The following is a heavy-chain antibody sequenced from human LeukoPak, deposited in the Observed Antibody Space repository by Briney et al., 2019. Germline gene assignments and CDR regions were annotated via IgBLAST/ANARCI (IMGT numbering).Heavy chain of an antibody. CDR2: IYFSGTT. D-gene: IGHD1-14*01. CDR1: GVSIASDDNY. J-gene: IGHJ5*02. CDR3: AKVGRKYNWFDT. Sequence: SQTLSLTPTVSGVSIASDDNYWGCTRHHPGKGLEWIGHIYFSGTTHYNPSLAGRSVISVATSDNQFSLKLTYVTAADTAVYYCAKVGRKYNWFDTWGQGTLVSVSS. V-gene: IGHV4-30-4*08.